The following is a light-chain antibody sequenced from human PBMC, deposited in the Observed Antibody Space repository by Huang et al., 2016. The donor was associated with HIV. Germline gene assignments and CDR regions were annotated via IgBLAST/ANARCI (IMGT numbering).Light chain of an antibody. V-gene: IGKV3-15*01. CDR3: QQYDNWPLT. J-gene: IGKJ5*01. Sequence: ERVMTQSPATLSVAPGERVTLSCRASHSVSSNLAWYQQKPGQAPRLLILGASTRATGIPARFSGSGSGTEFTLAISSLQSEDSGVYFCQQYDNWPLTFGQGTRLEIK. CDR1: HSVSSN. CDR2: GAS.